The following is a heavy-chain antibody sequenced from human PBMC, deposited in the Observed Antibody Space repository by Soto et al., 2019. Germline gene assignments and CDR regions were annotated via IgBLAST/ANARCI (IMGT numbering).Heavy chain of an antibody. CDR2: ISGSGGST. Sequence: GESLKISCAASGFTFSSYAMSWVRQAPGKGLEWVSAISGSGGSTYYADSVKGRFTISRDNSKNTLYLQMNSLRAEDTAVYYCAKPPGSGGFLEWFHYWGQGTLVTVSS. D-gene: IGHD3-3*01. J-gene: IGHJ4*02. CDR1: GFTFSSYA. V-gene: IGHV3-23*01. CDR3: AKPPGSGGFLEWFHY.